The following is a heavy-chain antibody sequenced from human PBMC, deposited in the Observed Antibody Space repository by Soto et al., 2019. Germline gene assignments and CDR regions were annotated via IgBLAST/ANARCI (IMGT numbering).Heavy chain of an antibody. CDR3: ARSSGGSGKLWNYYGMDV. Sequence: GGSLRLSCAASGFTFSSCTMNWVRQAPGKGLEWVSSISSSTGYTYYADSVKGRFTISRDNAKNSLYLQMNSLRAEDTAVYYCARSSGGSGKLWNYYGMDVWGQGTTVTVSS. CDR2: ISSSTGYT. J-gene: IGHJ6*02. CDR1: GFTFSSCT. V-gene: IGHV3-21*01. D-gene: IGHD3-10*01.